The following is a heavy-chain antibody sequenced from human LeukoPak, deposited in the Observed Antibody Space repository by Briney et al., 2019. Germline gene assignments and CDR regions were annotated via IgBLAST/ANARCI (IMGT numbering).Heavy chain of an antibody. CDR1: GGTFSSYA. CDR3: ARDDSIAAPSPYYYYGMGV. Sequence: SVKVSCKASGGTFSSYAISWVRQAPGQGLEWMGGIIPIFGTANYAQKFQGRVTITADESTSTAYMELSSLRSEDTAVYYCARDDSIAAPSPYYYYGMGVWGQGTTVTVSS. J-gene: IGHJ6*02. CDR2: IIPIFGTA. V-gene: IGHV1-69*13. D-gene: IGHD6-13*01.